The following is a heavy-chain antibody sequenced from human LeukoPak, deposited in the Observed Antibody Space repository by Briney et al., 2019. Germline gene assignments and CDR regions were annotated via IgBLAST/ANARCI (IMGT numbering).Heavy chain of an antibody. CDR3: ARDNYCGGDCMYYFDY. CDR2: IYTSGST. D-gene: IGHD2-21*01. V-gene: IGHV4-4*07. Sequence: SETLSLTCTVSGGSISSYYWSWIRQPAGKGLEWIGRIYTSGSTNYNPSLKSRVTMSVDTSKNQFSLKLSSVTAADTAVYYCARDNYCGGDCMYYFDYWGQGTLVTVSS. J-gene: IGHJ4*02. CDR1: GGSISSYY.